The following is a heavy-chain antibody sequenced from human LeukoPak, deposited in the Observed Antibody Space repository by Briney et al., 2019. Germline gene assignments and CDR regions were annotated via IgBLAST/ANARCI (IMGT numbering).Heavy chain of an antibody. CDR3: ARAASLPTDGWYSDRDYYYGMDV. Sequence: ASVKVSCKASGYTFTSYGISWVRQAPGQGLEWMGWISAYNGNTNYAQKFQGWVTMTRDTSISTAYMELSRLRSDDTAVYYCARAASLPTDGWYSDRDYYYGMDVWGQGTTVTVS. V-gene: IGHV1-18*01. J-gene: IGHJ6*02. CDR2: ISAYNGNT. CDR1: GYTFTSYG. D-gene: IGHD6-19*01.